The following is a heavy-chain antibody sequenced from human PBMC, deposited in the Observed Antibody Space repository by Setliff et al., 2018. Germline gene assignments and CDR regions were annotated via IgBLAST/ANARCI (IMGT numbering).Heavy chain of an antibody. D-gene: IGHD6-6*01. J-gene: IGHJ4*02. Sequence: GGSLRLSCAASGFTFVNYWMHWVRQAPGKGLVWASRVNSDGSSTIYADSVKGRFTISRDNAENTLYLQMNSLRPDDTAVYYCSSYLVSWGQGALVTVSS. V-gene: IGHV3-74*01. CDR3: SSYLVS. CDR2: VNSDGSST. CDR1: GFTFVNYW.